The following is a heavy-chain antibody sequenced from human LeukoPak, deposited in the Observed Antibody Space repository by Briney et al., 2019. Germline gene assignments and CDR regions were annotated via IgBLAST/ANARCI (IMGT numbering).Heavy chain of an antibody. Sequence: QAGGSLRLSCAASGFTVSSNYMSWVRQAPGKGLEWVSAIGPSGGRTYYADSVKGRFTISRDNSKNTLYLQMNSLRAEDTAVYYCAKDLLARPDYWGQGTLVTVSS. CDR3: AKDLLARPDY. V-gene: IGHV3-23*01. D-gene: IGHD2/OR15-2a*01. J-gene: IGHJ4*02. CDR2: IGPSGGRT. CDR1: GFTVSSNY.